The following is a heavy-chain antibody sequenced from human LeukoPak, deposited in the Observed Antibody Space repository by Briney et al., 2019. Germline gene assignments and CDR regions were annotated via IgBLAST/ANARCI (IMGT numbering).Heavy chain of an antibody. CDR3: ARDRSYYGSGSYYADYYYYYYMDV. CDR2: MNPNSGNT. CDR1: GYTFTSYD. Sequence: GASVKVSCKASGYTFTSYDINWVRQATGQGLEWMGWMNPNSGNTGYAQKFQGRVTMTRNTSISTAYMELRSLRSDDTAVYYCARDRSYYGSGSYYADYYYYYYMDVWGKGTTVTVSS. J-gene: IGHJ6*03. D-gene: IGHD3-10*01. V-gene: IGHV1-8*01.